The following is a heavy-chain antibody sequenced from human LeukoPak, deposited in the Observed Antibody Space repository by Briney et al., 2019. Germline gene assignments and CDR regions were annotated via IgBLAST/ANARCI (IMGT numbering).Heavy chain of an antibody. J-gene: IGHJ4*02. CDR1: GNTFPGNY. Sequence: GASVEVSCKASGNTFPGNYLHWVIQAPGQGPEWMGWINPSSGGTNPAQKFQGRVAMTRDTSISTVYIQLKRLTSDDTAVYYCAGGSSYYFFDYWGQGVLVTVSS. CDR2: INPSSGGT. CDR3: AGGSSYYFFDY. V-gene: IGHV1-2*02. D-gene: IGHD6-13*01.